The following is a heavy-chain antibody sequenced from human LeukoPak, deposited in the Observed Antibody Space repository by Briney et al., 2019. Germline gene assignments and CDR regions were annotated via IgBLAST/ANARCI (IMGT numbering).Heavy chain of an antibody. V-gene: IGHV3-49*04. J-gene: IGHJ6*02. Sequence: GGSLSLSCTATGLTHGDHAMSWVRQAPWKGLEWLGFIRSKAYDGTTEYAASAKGRFTISRHDSKSIAYLQMYSLTTEDTAVYYCSREPTQQRPTSGTDVWGQGTTVIVSS. CDR2: IRSKAYDGTT. CDR1: GLTHGDHA. CDR3: SREPTQQRPTSGTDV. D-gene: IGHD5-18*01.